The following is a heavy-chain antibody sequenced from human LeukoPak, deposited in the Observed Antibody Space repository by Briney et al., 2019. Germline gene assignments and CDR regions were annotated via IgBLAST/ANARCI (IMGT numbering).Heavy chain of an antibody. V-gene: IGHV3-49*04. D-gene: IGHD5-18*01. CDR1: GFILADHA. J-gene: IGHJ6*02. CDR3: TRGPILLWLHNGIDV. CDR2: VRSKAYGGTT. Sequence: GRSLRLSCTASGFILADHAMAWVRQAPGKGLECVGFVRSKAYGGTTEYATSVKGRFTILRDDSESIVYLQMNSLKTEDTAVYYCTRGPILLWLHNGIDVWGQGTTVIVSS.